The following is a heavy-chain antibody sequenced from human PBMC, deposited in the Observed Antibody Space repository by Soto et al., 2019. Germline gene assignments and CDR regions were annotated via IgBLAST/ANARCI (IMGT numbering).Heavy chain of an antibody. J-gene: IGHJ5*02. CDR1: GGSFSCYY. CDR3: ARPRIPMVRGVLIWFDP. D-gene: IGHD3-10*01. V-gene: IGHV4-34*01. Sequence: PSETLSLTCAVYGGSFSCYYWSWIRQPPGKGLEWIGEINHSGSTNYNPSLKSRVTISVDTSKNQFSLKLSSVTAADTAVYYCARPRIPMVRGVLIWFDPWGQGILVTVSS. CDR2: INHSGST.